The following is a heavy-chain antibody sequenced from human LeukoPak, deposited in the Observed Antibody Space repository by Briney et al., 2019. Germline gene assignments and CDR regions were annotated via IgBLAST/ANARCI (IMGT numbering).Heavy chain of an antibody. CDR3: AELGITMIGGV. V-gene: IGHV3-48*03. J-gene: IGHJ6*04. CDR1: GFTFSSYE. Sequence: PGGSLRLSCAASGFTFSSYEMNWVRKAPGTGLEWVSYISSSGSTIYYADSVKGRFTISRDNAKNSLYLQMNSLRAEDTAVYYCAELGITMIGGVWGKGTTVTISS. CDR2: ISSSGSTI. D-gene: IGHD3-10*02.